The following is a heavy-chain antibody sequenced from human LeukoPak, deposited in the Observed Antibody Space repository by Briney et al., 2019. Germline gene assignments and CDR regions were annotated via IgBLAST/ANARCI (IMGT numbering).Heavy chain of an antibody. CDR2: IFPGDSDT. CDR3: ARQIQPASGELVSL. Sequence: GESLKISCEVSGYSFTNYWIGWVRQMPGKGLEWMGIIFPGDSDTRYSPSFQGQVTISVDKSISTAFLQWSSLKASDTAMYYCARQIQPASGELVSLWGQGTLVTVSA. J-gene: IGHJ4*02. D-gene: IGHD3-10*01. CDR1: GYSFTNYW. V-gene: IGHV5-51*01.